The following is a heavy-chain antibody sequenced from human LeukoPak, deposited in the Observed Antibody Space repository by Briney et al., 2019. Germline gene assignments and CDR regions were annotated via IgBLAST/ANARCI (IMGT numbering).Heavy chain of an antibody. V-gene: IGHV3-23*01. CDR3: ARIPYGDYDPAY. D-gene: IGHD4-17*01. CDR1: GFTFSSYA. Sequence: PSGGSLRLSCAASGFTFSSYAMSWVRQAPGKGLEWVSAISGSGGSTYYADSVKGRFTISRDNSKNTLYLQMNSLRAEDTAVYYCARIPYGDYDPAYWGQGTLVTVSS. CDR2: ISGSGGST. J-gene: IGHJ4*02.